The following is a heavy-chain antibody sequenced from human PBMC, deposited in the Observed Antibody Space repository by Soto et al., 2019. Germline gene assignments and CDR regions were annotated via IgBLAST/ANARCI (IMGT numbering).Heavy chain of an antibody. Sequence: GGSLRLSCGGSGFVFRDSPINWVRQAPGKGLEWVAVISHNVRSKKFADSVQGRFSTHRDNFKDTVFLQMDSLRLEDTAVYYCERESTIGHFDHWGQGTQVTVSS. J-gene: IGHJ4*02. CDR1: GFVFRDSP. V-gene: IGHV3-30*04. CDR3: ERESTIGHFDH. CDR2: ISHNVRSK. D-gene: IGHD1-26*01.